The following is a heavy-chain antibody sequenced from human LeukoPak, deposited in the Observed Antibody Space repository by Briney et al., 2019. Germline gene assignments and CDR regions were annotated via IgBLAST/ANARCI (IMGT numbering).Heavy chain of an antibody. D-gene: IGHD5-24*01. V-gene: IGHV1-46*01. CDR3: ARDLEMATIRPKFLFDY. J-gene: IGHJ4*02. Sequence: ASVKVSCKASGYTFTSYYVHWVRQAPGQGLEWMGIINPSGGSTSYAQKFQGRVTMTRDTSTSTVYMELSSLRSEDTAVYYCARDLEMATIRPKFLFDYWGQGTLVTVSS. CDR1: GYTFTSYY. CDR2: INPSGGST.